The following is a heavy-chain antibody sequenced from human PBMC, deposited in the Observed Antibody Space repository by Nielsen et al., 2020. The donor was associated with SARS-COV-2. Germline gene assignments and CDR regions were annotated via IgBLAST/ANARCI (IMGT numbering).Heavy chain of an antibody. J-gene: IGHJ6*02. Sequence: ASVKVSCKASGYTFSRYYIHWVRQAPGQGLEWMGWISAYNGNTNYAQKLQGRVTMTTDTSTSTAYMELRSLRSDDTAVYYCARENMATIADYYYYYGMDVWGQGTTVTVSS. D-gene: IGHD5-24*01. V-gene: IGHV1-18*04. CDR3: ARENMATIADYYYYYGMDV. CDR2: ISAYNGNT. CDR1: GYTFSRYY.